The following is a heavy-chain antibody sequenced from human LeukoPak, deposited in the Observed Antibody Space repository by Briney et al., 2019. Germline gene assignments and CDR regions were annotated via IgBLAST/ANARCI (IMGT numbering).Heavy chain of an antibody. CDR3: ARGYGDYLSDFDY. Sequence: NPSETLSLTCAVYGGSFSGYYWSWIRQPPGKGLEWIGEINHSGSTNYNPSLKSRVTISVDTSKNQFSLKLSSVTAADTAVYYCARGYGDYLSDFDYWGQGTLVTISS. D-gene: IGHD4-17*01. CDR2: INHSGST. V-gene: IGHV4-34*01. CDR1: GGSFSGYY. J-gene: IGHJ4*02.